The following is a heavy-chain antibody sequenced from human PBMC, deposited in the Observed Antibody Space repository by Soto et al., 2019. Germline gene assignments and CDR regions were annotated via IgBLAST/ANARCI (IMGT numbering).Heavy chain of an antibody. Sequence: QVQLVQSGAEVKKPGASVKVSCKASGYTFTSYGISWVRQAPGQGLEWMGWISAYNGNTNYAQKLQGRVTMTTDTPTNTAYMKLRSLRTDDTAVYYCARSSVWEPRYYWCQGTLVTVSS. V-gene: IGHV1-18*01. CDR3: ARSSVWEPRYY. D-gene: IGHD1-26*01. J-gene: IGHJ4*02. CDR1: GYTFTSYG. CDR2: ISAYNGNT.